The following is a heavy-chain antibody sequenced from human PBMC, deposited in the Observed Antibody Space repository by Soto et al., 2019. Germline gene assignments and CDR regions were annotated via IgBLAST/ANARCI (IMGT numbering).Heavy chain of an antibody. CDR1: GGTFSSYA. CDR3: ARQSGLVTTIQSRYYYGMDV. D-gene: IGHD2-21*02. V-gene: IGHV1-69*13. Sequence: GASVKVSCKASGGTFSSYAISWVRQAPGQGLEWMGGIIPIFGTANYAQKFQGRVTITADESTSTAYMELSSLRSEDTAVYYCARQSGLVTTIQSRYYYGMDVWGQGTTVTVSS. J-gene: IGHJ6*02. CDR2: IIPIFGTA.